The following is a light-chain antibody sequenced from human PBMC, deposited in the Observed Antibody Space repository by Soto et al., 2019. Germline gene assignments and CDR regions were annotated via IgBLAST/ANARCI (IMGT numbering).Light chain of an antibody. J-gene: IGLJ1*01. Sequence: QSALTQPASVSGSPGQSITLSCTGTSGDVGGHNAVSWYQQHPGKAPKLLIYDVYNWPSGASNRFSGSKSGNTASLTISGLQAEDEADYYCSSYERSGAYVFGTGTKLTVL. CDR2: DVY. CDR3: SSYERSGAYV. CDR1: SGDVGGHNA. V-gene: IGLV2-14*03.